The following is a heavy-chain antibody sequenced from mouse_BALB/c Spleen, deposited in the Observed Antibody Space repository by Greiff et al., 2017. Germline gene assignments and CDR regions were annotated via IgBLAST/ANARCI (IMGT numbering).Heavy chain of an antibody. V-gene: IGHV1-82*01. CDR1: GYAFSSSW. J-gene: IGHJ2*01. CDR3: AISATVY. D-gene: IGHD1-1*01. Sequence: VQLQQSGPELVKPGASVKISCKASGYAFSSSWMNWVKQRPGQGLEWIGRIYPGDGDANYNGKFKGKATLTADNSPSTAYMQLSSLTSVDTAVYFCAISATVYWGEGTTLTVSS. CDR2: IYPGDGDA.